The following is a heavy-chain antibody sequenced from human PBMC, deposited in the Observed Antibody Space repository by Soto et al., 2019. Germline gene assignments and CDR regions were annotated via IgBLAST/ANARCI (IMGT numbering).Heavy chain of an antibody. CDR3: ANQQWLVPFDY. Sequence: GWSLRLSCAASGFTFSSYAMSWVRQAPGKGLEWVSAISGSGGSTYYADSVKGRFTISRDNSKNTLYLQMNSLRAEDTAVYYCANQQWLVPFDYWGQGTLVTVSS. D-gene: IGHD6-19*01. CDR1: GFTFSSYA. V-gene: IGHV3-23*01. J-gene: IGHJ4*02. CDR2: ISGSGGST.